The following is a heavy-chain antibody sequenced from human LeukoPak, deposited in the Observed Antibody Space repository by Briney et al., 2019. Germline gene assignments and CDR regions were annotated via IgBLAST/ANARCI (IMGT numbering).Heavy chain of an antibody. CDR1: GYTFTSYA. Sequence: GASVKVSCKASGYTFTSYAMHWVRQAPGQRLEWMGWINAGNGNTKYSQKFQGRVTITRDTSASTAYMELSSLRSEDTAVYYCARVAGLDSSGWYVGFDYWGQGTLVTVSS. V-gene: IGHV1-3*01. D-gene: IGHD6-19*01. CDR2: INAGNGNT. CDR3: ARVAGLDSSGWYVGFDY. J-gene: IGHJ4*02.